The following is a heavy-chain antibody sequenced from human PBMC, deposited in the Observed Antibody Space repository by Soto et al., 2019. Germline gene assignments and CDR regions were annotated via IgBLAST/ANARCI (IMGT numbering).Heavy chain of an antibody. V-gene: IGHV1-3*01. J-gene: IGHJ5*02. CDR1: GYTFTRYT. CDR3: ARGIATGQPDP. Sequence: ASVKVSCKASGYTFTRYTMNWVSQAPGQRLEWMGWINPDNGNTKSSQKFQDRVIITRDTSASTAYMDLSSLRSEATAVYYCARGIATGQPDPWGQGTLVTVSS. D-gene: IGHD2-15*01. CDR2: INPDNGNT.